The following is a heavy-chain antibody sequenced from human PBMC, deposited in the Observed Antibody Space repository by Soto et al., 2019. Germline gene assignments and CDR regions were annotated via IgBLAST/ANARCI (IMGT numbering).Heavy chain of an antibody. V-gene: IGHV3-7*03. CDR3: AGWGGHDYNY. CDR1: GFTFTDFS. J-gene: IGHJ4*02. CDR2: IRPDGSET. Sequence: EVQLVQSGGGLVQPGGSLRLSCVGSGFTFTDFSMNWVRQAPGKGLEWVANIRPDGSETNYVESVKGRFTTSRDNAKNSLFLQMNSRRADDTAVYYCAGWGGHDYNYWGQGILVTVSS. D-gene: IGHD4-4*01.